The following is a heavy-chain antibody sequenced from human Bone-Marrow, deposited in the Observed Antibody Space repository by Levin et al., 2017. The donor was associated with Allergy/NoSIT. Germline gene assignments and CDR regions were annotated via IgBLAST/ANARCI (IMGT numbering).Heavy chain of an antibody. CDR1: GFAFTFYT. D-gene: IGHD4-17*01. J-gene: IGHJ2*01. Sequence: KAGGSLRLSCAASGFAFTFYTMNWVRQAPGKGLEWVSSIRSGSAYIYYADSVKGRFTISRDNAKNSLYLQMNSLRVEDTAVYYCARSWANDYGDSYAFDLWGRGTLVTVSS. CDR3: ARSWANDYGDSYAFDL. CDR2: IRSGSAYI. V-gene: IGHV3-21*01.